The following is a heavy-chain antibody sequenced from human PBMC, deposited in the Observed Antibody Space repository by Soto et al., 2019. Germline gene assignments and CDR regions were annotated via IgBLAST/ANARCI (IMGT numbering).Heavy chain of an antibody. V-gene: IGHV4-59*01. CDR2: IYYRGTT. CDR3: ARDSSNSYYFDC. D-gene: IGHD4-4*01. J-gene: IGHJ4*02. Sequence: PSETLSLTCTVSGGSITSYYWSWIRQPPGKGLECIGYIYYRGTTNYNPSLKSRVTISIDKSKNQFSLKLSSVTAADTAVYYCARDSSNSYYFDCWGRGTLVTVSS. CDR1: GGSITSYY.